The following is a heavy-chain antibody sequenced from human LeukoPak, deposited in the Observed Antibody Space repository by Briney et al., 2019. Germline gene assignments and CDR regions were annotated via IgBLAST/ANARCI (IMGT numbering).Heavy chain of an antibody. V-gene: IGHV3-74*01. CDR2: INTDGSST. D-gene: IGHD3-16*02. CDR1: GFTFSSYW. Sequence: HTGGSLRLSCAASGFTFSSYWMHWVRQAPGKGLVWVSRINTDGSSTSYADSVKGRFTISRDNAKNTLYLQMNSLRAEDTAVYYCARGGYMITFGGVIDYWGQGTLVTVSS. CDR3: ARGGYMITFGGVIDY. J-gene: IGHJ4*02.